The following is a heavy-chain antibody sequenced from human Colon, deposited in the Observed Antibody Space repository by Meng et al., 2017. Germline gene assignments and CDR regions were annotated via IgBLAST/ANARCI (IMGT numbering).Heavy chain of an antibody. Sequence: QGQLQESGPGLGRPSETLSLTCNVSGGSVSSGSHYWSWIRQPPGKGLEWIGYMFHSGTTKYNPSLKSRASMSVDTTKNQFYLKLTSVTVVDTAVFYCARLIAGWPFYFDYWGQGILVTVSS. CDR1: GGSVSSGSHY. D-gene: IGHD6-19*01. J-gene: IGHJ4*02. V-gene: IGHV4-61*01. CDR2: MFHSGTT. CDR3: ARLIAGWPFYFDY.